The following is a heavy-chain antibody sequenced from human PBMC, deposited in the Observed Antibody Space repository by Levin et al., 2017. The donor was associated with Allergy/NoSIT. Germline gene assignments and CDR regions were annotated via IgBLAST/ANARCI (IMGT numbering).Heavy chain of an antibody. CDR2: IRSKAYGGTT. CDR3: TRDGPLRGYYGSGSYYY. Sequence: GGSLRLSCTASGFTFGDYAMSWFRQAPGKGLEWVCFIRSKAYGGTTEYAASVKGRFTISRDDSKSIAYLQMNSLKTEDTAVYYCTRDGPLRGYYGSGSYYYWGQGTLVTVSS. V-gene: IGHV3-49*03. D-gene: IGHD3-10*01. J-gene: IGHJ4*02. CDR1: GFTFGDYA.